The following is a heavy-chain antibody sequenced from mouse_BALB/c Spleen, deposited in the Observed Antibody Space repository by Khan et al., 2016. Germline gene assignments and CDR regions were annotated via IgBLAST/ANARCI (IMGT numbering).Heavy chain of an antibody. CDR1: GYTFTNYG. CDR3: ARYRYYDRSSRCFDV. V-gene: IGHV9-3-1*01. D-gene: IGHD1-1*01. CDR2: INTYSGES. Sequence: QSQLVQSGPELKKPGKTVKISCKASGYTFTNYGMNWVKQAPGKGLKWMGWINTYSGESTYADDFKGRVAFSLETSANTAYLQINNLKNADTATVFCARYRYYDRSSRCFDVWGAGTTVTVSS. J-gene: IGHJ1*01.